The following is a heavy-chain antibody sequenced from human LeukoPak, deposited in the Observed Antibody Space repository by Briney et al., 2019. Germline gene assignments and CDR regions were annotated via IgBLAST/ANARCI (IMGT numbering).Heavy chain of an antibody. Sequence: SLRLSCAASGFTFDDYAMHWVRQAPGKGLEWVSGISWNSGSIGYADSVKGRFTISRDNAKNSLYLQMNSLRAEDTALYYCAKDIGTGTDAFDIWGQGTMVTVSS. CDR1: GFTFDDYA. D-gene: IGHD3/OR15-3a*01. CDR3: AKDIGTGTDAFDI. J-gene: IGHJ3*02. V-gene: IGHV3-9*01. CDR2: ISWNSGSI.